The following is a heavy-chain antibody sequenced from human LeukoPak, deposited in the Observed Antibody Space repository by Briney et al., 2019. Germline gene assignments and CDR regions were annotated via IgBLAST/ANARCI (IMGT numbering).Heavy chain of an antibody. CDR3: AKDSLSVTVFGVVIPYFDY. CDR2: ISAGGDSA. D-gene: IGHD3-3*01. CDR1: GFIFSNYA. Sequence: GGSLRLSCAASGFIFSNYAMSWVRQAPGKGLEWVSSISAGGDSAYYADSVRGRFTISRVNSKNILYLQMNTLRAEDTAVYYCAKDSLSVTVFGVVIPYFDYWGQGALVTVSS. J-gene: IGHJ4*02. V-gene: IGHV3-23*01.